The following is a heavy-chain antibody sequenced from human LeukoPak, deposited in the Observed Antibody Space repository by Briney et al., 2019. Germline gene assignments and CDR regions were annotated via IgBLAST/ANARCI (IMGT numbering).Heavy chain of an antibody. J-gene: IGHJ4*02. CDR2: TKNKANSYST. Sequence: GGSLRLSCVASGFTLSDHYMDWVRQAPGKGLEWVGRTKNKANSYSTEYAASVKGRFTIWRDDSKNSLYLQMNSLKTEDTAVYYCARAGDYYSTGDCWGQGTLVTVSS. CDR1: GFTLSDHY. CDR3: ARAGDYYSTGDC. D-gene: IGHD3-22*01. V-gene: IGHV3-72*01.